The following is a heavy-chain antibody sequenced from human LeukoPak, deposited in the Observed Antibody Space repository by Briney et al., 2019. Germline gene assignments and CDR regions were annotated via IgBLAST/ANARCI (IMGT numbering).Heavy chain of an antibody. CDR1: GFTFSSYA. CDR3: ARVYEYSSSWYQSYYYMDV. J-gene: IGHJ6*03. D-gene: IGHD6-13*01. V-gene: IGHV3-21*01. Sequence: GGSLRLSCAASGFTFSSYAMSWVRQAPGKGLEWVSSISSSSSYIYYADSVKGRFTISRDNAKNSLYLQMNSLRAEDTAVYYCARVYEYSSSWYQSYYYMDVWGKGTTVTVSS. CDR2: ISSSSSYI.